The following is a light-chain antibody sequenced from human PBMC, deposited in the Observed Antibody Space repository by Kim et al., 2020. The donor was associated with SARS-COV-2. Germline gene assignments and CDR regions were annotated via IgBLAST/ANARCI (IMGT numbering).Light chain of an antibody. CDR2: AAS. Sequence: IQLTQSPSSLSASVGDRVTITCRASQGISSYLAWYQQKPGKAPKLLIYAASTLQSGVPPRFSGSGSGTDFTLTISSLQPEDFATYYCQQLNSYLWTFGQGTKVDIK. CDR1: QGISSY. V-gene: IGKV1-9*01. CDR3: QQLNSYLWT. J-gene: IGKJ1*01.